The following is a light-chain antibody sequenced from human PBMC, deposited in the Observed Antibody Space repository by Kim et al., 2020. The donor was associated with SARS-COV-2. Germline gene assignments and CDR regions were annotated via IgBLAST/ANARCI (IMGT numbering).Light chain of an antibody. V-gene: IGLV6-57*03. CDR2: GDN. Sequence: GKTVSISCTRSSGGIAGYCVQWYKQRPGSAPTTVIYGDNQRPSGVPDRCSGSIDSSSNSASLTMSGLKTEDEADYYCQSYDSSNVVFGGGTQLTVL. J-gene: IGLJ2*01. CDR1: SGGIAGYC. CDR3: QSYDSSNVV.